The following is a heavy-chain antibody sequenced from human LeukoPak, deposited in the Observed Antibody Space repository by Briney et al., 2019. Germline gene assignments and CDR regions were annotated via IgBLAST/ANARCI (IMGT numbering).Heavy chain of an antibody. CDR3: AKQNNFDTSGLDY. Sequence: PGGSLRLSCAASGFIFSGKSMHWVRQAPGKGLEWVAVISYDGSNKYYADSVRGRFTISRDTSKNTLYLQMNSLRAEDTALYYCAKQNNFDTSGLDYWGQGTLVTVSS. D-gene: IGHD3-22*01. V-gene: IGHV3-30-3*02. CDR2: ISYDGSNK. J-gene: IGHJ4*02. CDR1: GFIFSGKS.